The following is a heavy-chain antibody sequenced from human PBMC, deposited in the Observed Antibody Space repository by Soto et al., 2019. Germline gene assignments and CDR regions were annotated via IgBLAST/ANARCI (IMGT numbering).Heavy chain of an antibody. CDR1: GGSISSGGYY. V-gene: IGHV4-31*03. CDR3: ARRRSSSWLGGWFDP. CDR2: IYYSGST. J-gene: IGHJ5*02. Sequence: SETLSLTCTVSGGSISSGGYYWSWIRQHPGKGLEWIGYIYYSGSTYYNPSLKSRVTISVDTSKNQFSLKLSSVTAADTAVYYCARRRSSSWLGGWFDPWGQGTLVTVSS. D-gene: IGHD6-13*01.